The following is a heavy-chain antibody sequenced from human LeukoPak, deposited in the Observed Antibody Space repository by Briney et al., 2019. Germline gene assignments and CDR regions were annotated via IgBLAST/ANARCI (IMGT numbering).Heavy chain of an antibody. J-gene: IGHJ4*02. CDR2: ISYDGSNK. Sequence: GRSLRLSCAASGFTFSSYVMHWVRQAPGKGLEWVAVISYDGSNKYYADSVKGRFTISRDNSKNTLYLQMNSLRAEDTAVYYCARAVAEYSSSLPLYWGQGTLVTVSS. CDR1: GFTFSSYV. V-gene: IGHV3-30-3*01. D-gene: IGHD6-13*01. CDR3: ARAVAEYSSSLPLY.